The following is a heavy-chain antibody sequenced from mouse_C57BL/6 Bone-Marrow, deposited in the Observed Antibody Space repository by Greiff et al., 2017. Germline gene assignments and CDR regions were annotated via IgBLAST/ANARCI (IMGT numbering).Heavy chain of an antibody. J-gene: IGHJ3*01. CDR1: GYTFTGYW. CDR3: AREGDDGYYVAY. V-gene: IGHV1-9*01. Sequence: VKLQESGAELMKPGASVKLSCKATGYTFTGYWIEWVKQRPGHGLEWIGEILPGSGSTNYNEKFKGKATFTADTSSNTAYMQLSSLTTEDSAMYYCAREGDDGYYVAYWGQGTLVTVSA. CDR2: ILPGSGST. D-gene: IGHD2-3*01.